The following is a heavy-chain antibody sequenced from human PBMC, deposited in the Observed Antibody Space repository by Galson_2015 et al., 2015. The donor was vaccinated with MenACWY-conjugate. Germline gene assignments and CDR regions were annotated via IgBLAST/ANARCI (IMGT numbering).Heavy chain of an antibody. CDR3: ARGGYNYGSPYYGMDV. V-gene: IGHV1-45*02. D-gene: IGHD5-18*01. CDR2: ITPFNGNT. CDR1: GDTLTHRY. J-gene: IGHJ6*02. Sequence: SVKVSCKASGDTLTHRYLHWVRQAPGQALEWMGWITPFNGNTNYAQNFQDRVNFTWDSTVDTAHMELSSLRSEDTAMYYCARGGYNYGSPYYGMDVWGQGTTVTVSS.